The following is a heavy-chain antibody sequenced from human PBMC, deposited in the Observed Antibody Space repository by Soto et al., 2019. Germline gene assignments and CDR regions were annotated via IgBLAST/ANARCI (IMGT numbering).Heavy chain of an antibody. CDR2: TRDKTNSYTT. D-gene: IGHD1-26*01. J-gene: IGHJ4*02. V-gene: IGHV3-72*01. CDR1: GFTFSDHY. CDR3: AKTFGHNWDSHHFDC. Sequence: PGGSLRLSCAASGFTFSDHYMDWVRQAPGKGLEWVGRTRDKTNSYTTEYAASVKGRFTISRDDSKNSLYLQMNSLKIEDTAVYYCAKTFGHNWDSHHFDCWGQGTLVTVSS.